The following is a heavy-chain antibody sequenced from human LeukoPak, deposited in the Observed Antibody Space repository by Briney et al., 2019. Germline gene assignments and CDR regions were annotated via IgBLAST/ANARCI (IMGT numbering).Heavy chain of an antibody. CDR1: GGSLSNYY. CDR2: INQSGRT. Sequence: KPSETLSLTCTVSGGSLSNYYWSWIRQTPGKVLEWLGQINQSGRTNYNPSLKSRVTLSVDTSKIQFSLKLTSVTAADTAVYFCARDSSGDYVCTYWGQGTLVTVSS. J-gene: IGHJ4*02. V-gene: IGHV4-34*01. CDR3: ARDSSGDYVCTY. D-gene: IGHD4-17*01.